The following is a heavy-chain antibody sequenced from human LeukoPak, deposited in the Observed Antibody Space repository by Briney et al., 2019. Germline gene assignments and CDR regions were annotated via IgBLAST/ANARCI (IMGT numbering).Heavy chain of an antibody. D-gene: IGHD2-15*01. J-gene: IGHJ5*02. CDR2: ISGSGSST. Sequence: GGSLRLSCAASGFTFSSYAMSWVRQAPGKGLEWVSAISGSGSSTYYADSVKGRFTISRDNSKNTLYLQMNSLRAEDTAVYYCAKGLDCSGGSCYNWFDPWGQGTLVTVSS. CDR1: GFTFSSYA. V-gene: IGHV3-23*01. CDR3: AKGLDCSGGSCYNWFDP.